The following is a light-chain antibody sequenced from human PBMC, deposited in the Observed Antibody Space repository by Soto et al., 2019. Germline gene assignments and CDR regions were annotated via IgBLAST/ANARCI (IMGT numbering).Light chain of an antibody. J-gene: IGKJ1*01. CDR1: QSVSSN. CDR3: QQYNNWPPWT. Sequence: EIVVTQSPDTLSVSPGERATLSCRASQSVSSNLAWYQQKPGQAPRLLIYGASTRATGIPARFSGSGSGTEFTLTISSLQSEDFAVYYCQQYNNWPPWTFGQGTRWIS. CDR2: GAS. V-gene: IGKV3-15*01.